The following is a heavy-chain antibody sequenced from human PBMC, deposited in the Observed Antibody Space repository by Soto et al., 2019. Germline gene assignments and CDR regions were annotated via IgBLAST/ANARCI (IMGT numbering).Heavy chain of an antibody. V-gene: IGHV3-23*01. CDR1: GLTFTNYA. J-gene: IGHJ4*02. D-gene: IGHD2-15*01. Sequence: GVLKLSYAASGLTFTNYAMGWVRQAPGKGLEWVSVVSSGGSTYYADSVTGRFTVSRDNSKNTLSLKMNSPRAEDTAVYYCAKRRGAGGHFDYWGQGALVTVSS. CDR2: VSSGGST. CDR3: AKRRGAGGHFDY.